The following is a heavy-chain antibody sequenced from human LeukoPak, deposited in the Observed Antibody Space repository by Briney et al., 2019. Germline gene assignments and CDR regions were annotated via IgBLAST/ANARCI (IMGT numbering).Heavy chain of an antibody. CDR3: AVAYDGAEGYFDL. V-gene: IGHV1-69*02. D-gene: IGHD3-22*01. CDR2: VSPALVIS. Sequence: GASVKVSCKASGGNFVTYYITWVRQAPGQGLEWMGRVSPALVISYYARKFQGRLTISADTSTTTAYMELTSLRPEDTAVYYCAVAYDGAEGYFDLWGRGTLVTVSS. CDR1: GGNFVTYY. J-gene: IGHJ2*01.